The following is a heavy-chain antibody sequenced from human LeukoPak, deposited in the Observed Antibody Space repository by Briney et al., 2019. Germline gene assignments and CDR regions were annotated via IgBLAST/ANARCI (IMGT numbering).Heavy chain of an antibody. CDR3: AREPQPDGGNSYYYFDY. CDR2: MNPNSGNT. CDR1: GYTFTSYD. Sequence: ASVKVSCKASGYTFTSYDINWVRQATGQGLEWMGWMNPNSGNTGYAQKFQGRVTITRNTSISTAYMELSSLRSEDTAVYYCAREPQPDGGNSYYYFDYWGQGTLVTVSS. D-gene: IGHD4-23*01. V-gene: IGHV1-8*03. J-gene: IGHJ4*02.